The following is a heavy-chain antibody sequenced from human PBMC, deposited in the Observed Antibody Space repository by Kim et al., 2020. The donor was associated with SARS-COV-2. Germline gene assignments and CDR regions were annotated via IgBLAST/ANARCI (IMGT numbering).Heavy chain of an antibody. J-gene: IGHJ4*02. Sequence: GGSLRLSCAASGFTFDDYAMHWVRQAPGKGLEWVSGISWNSGSIGYADSVKGRFTISRDNAKNSLYLQMNSLRAEDTALYYCASDIAAAGSDYWGQGTL. D-gene: IGHD6-13*01. V-gene: IGHV3-9*01. CDR2: ISWNSGSI. CDR1: GFTFDDYA. CDR3: ASDIAAAGSDY.